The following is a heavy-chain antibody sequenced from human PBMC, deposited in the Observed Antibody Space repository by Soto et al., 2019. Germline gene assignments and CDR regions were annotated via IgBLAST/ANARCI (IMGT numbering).Heavy chain of an antibody. J-gene: IGHJ6*02. CDR1: GFTFSSYS. CDR3: ARAPVDGTAFWSGYYRNYYYYGMDV. Sequence: GGSLRLSCAASGFTFSSYSMNWVRQAPGKGLEWVSSISSSSSYIYYADSVKGRFTISRDNAKNSLYLQMNSLRAEDTAVYYCARAPVDGTAFWSGYYRNYYYYGMDVWGQGTTVTVSS. CDR2: ISSSSSYI. V-gene: IGHV3-21*01. D-gene: IGHD3-3*01.